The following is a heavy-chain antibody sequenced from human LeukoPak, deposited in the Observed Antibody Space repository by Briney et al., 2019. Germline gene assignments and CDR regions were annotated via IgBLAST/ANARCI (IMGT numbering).Heavy chain of an antibody. CDR3: ARERGDYEADAFDI. CDR2: IYYSGST. V-gene: IGHV4-30-4*07. Sequence: SETLSLTCTVSGYSISSGGYSWSWIRQPPGTGLEWIGYIYYSGSTYYNPSLKSRVTISVDTSKNQFSLKLSSVTAADTAVYYCARERGDYEADAFDIWGQGTMVTVSS. D-gene: IGHD4-17*01. CDR1: GYSISSGGYS. J-gene: IGHJ3*02.